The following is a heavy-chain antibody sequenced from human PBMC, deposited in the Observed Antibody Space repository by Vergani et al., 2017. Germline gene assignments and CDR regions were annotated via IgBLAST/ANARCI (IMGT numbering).Heavy chain of an antibody. CDR1: GGSFSGYY. D-gene: IGHD6-19*01. CDR3: ARGLARRGMGQWLVLWWFDP. Sequence: QVQLPQWGAGLLKASETLSLTCAVYGGSFSGYYWSWIRQPPGKGLEWIGEINHSGSTNYNPSLKSRVTISVDTSKNQFSLKLSSVTAADTAVYYCARGLARRGMGQWLVLWWFDPWGQGTLVTVSS. V-gene: IGHV4-34*01. CDR2: INHSGST. J-gene: IGHJ5*02.